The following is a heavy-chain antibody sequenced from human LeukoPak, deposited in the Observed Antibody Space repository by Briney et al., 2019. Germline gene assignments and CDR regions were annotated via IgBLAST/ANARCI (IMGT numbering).Heavy chain of an antibody. CDR1: GFTFSNYA. CDR2: ISYDGSNK. J-gene: IGHJ3*01. CDR3: AKHYYDSSGYEAHDAFNV. V-gene: IGHV3-30-3*02. Sequence: GGSLRLSCAASGFTFSNYAMHWVRQAPGKGLEWVAVISYDGSNKYYADSVKGRFTISRDNSKNTLYLQMNSLRAEDTAVYYCAKHYYDSSGYEAHDAFNVWGQGTMVTVSS. D-gene: IGHD3-22*01.